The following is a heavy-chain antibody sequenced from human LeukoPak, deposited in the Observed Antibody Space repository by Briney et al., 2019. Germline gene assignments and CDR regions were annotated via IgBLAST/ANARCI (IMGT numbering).Heavy chain of an antibody. Sequence: ASVQVSCKASGYTFTGYYMHWVRQAPGQGLEWMGWINPNSGGTNYAQKFQGRVTMTRDTSISTAYMELSRLRSDDTAVYYCATEQVGYCSSTSCYLGYWGQGTLVTVSS. CDR3: ATEQVGYCSSTSCYLGY. CDR1: GYTFTGYY. J-gene: IGHJ4*02. CDR2: INPNSGGT. V-gene: IGHV1-2*02. D-gene: IGHD2-2*01.